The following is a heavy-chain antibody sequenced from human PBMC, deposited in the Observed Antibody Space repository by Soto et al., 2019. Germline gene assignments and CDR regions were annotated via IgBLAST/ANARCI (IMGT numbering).Heavy chain of an antibody. J-gene: IGHJ6*02. CDR2: ISGSGGTT. Sequence: EVQLLESGGGLGQPGGSLRLSCAASGFTFSSYAMTWVRQAPGQGLEWVASISGSGGTTNYADSVKGRFTISRDNSKNTLYLQMNSLRAEDTAVYFCAKVTFSGDYYYSYGLDVWGQGTTVTVSS. V-gene: IGHV3-23*01. D-gene: IGHD1-26*01. CDR1: GFTFSSYA. CDR3: AKVTFSGDYYYSYGLDV.